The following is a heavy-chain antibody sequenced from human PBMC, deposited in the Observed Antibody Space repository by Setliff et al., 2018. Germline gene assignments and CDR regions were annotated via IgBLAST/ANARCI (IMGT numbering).Heavy chain of an antibody. CDR1: GFPFRDYY. J-gene: IGHJ4*02. D-gene: IGHD5-12*01. V-gene: IGHV3-11*04. CDR3: VRAFWTYSDHASLACFDY. Sequence: GSLRLPCAASGFPFRDYYMSWIRQTPGKGLEWVAYISRSATIIYYADSVKGRFTISRDNANQSLYLQMNNLRAEDTALYYCVRAFWTYSDHASLACFDYWGQGALVTVSS. CDR2: ISRSATII.